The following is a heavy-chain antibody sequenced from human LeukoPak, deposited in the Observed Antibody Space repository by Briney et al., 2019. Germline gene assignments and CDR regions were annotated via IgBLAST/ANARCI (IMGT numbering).Heavy chain of an antibody. D-gene: IGHD3-22*01. Sequence: GGSLRLSCAASGFTFNNFPMSWVRQAPGKGLEWVSSISGSGGSTYYADSVKGRFTISRDNSKKTLYLQMNSLRAEDTAVYYCAKGSGYDYPGFDYWGQEPWSPSPQ. CDR3: AKGSGYDYPGFDY. J-gene: IGHJ4*01. CDR1: GFTFNNFP. CDR2: ISGSGGST. V-gene: IGHV3-23*01.